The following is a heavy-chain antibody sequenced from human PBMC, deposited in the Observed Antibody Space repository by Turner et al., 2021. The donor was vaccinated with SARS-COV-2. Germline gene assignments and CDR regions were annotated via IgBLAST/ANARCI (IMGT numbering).Heavy chain of an antibody. Sequence: EAQLLESGGGLLQPGGSLRISCAASGFTFSSYAMCWVRQGPGKGLECVSGISGSGTSTYYADSVKGRFTISRDNSKNTLYLQMNSLRAEDTAVYYCAKPLLHDYYFYNMDVWGKGTTVTVSS. J-gene: IGHJ6*03. D-gene: IGHD2-15*01. CDR2: ISGSGTST. V-gene: IGHV3-23*01. CDR1: GFTFSSYA. CDR3: AKPLLHDYYFYNMDV.